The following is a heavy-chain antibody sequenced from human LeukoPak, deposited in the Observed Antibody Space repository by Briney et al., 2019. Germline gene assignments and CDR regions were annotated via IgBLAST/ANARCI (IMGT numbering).Heavy chain of an antibody. V-gene: IGHV4-34*01. CDR3: VREQRGYCSGGSCYDYYYYYMDV. CDR1: GGSFSGYY. CDR2: INHSGST. J-gene: IGHJ6*03. D-gene: IGHD2-15*01. Sequence: SETLSLTCAVYGGSFSGYYWSWIRQPPGKGLEWIGEINHSGSTNYNPSLKSRVTISVDTSKNQFSLKLSSVTAADTAVYYCVREQRGYCSGGSCYDYYYYYMDVWGKGTTVTVSS.